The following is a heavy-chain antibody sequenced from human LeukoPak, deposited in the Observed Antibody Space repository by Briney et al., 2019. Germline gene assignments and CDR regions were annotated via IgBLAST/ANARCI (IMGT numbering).Heavy chain of an antibody. J-gene: IGHJ4*02. CDR3: SWSGEAD. CDR2: IKKDGSER. D-gene: IGHD3-3*01. V-gene: IGHV3-7*01. CDR1: GFSFRTYW. Sequence: GGSLRLSCAASGFSFRTYWMTWVRRAPGKGLEWVADIKKDGSERYYVDSVKGRFTISRDDAKNSVFLQMNSLRVEDTAVYYCSWSGEADWGQGTLVTVSS.